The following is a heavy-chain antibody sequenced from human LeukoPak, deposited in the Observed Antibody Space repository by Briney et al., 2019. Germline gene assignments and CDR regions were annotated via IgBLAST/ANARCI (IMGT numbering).Heavy chain of an antibody. CDR1: GFTFTDYY. CDR2: INPNTGGT. J-gene: IGHJ4*02. D-gene: IGHD1-1*01. V-gene: IGHV1-2*02. Sequence: ASVKASCKASGFTFTDYYMHWVRQAPGQGLEWMGWINPNTGGTDYAQNFQGRVTLTRDTSMTTAYMDLSRLTSDDTAVYYCAPGGTGTTTTFFDCWGQGTLVTVSS. CDR3: APGGTGTTTTFFDC.